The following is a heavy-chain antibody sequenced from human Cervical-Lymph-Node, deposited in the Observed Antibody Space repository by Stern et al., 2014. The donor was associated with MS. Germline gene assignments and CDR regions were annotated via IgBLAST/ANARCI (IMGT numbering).Heavy chain of an antibody. CDR1: GDTFINFG. Sequence: QVQLVQSGADVKKPGSSVKVSCTASGDTFINFGISWVRQAPGQALEWMGGFIPLFGTTEYAQKFQGRVTISADESATTVYMELSGLRSEDTAVYYCARDNDDNGMDVWGQGTTVTVTS. J-gene: IGHJ6*02. CDR2: FIPLFGTT. D-gene: IGHD1-1*01. V-gene: IGHV1-69*01. CDR3: ARDNDDNGMDV.